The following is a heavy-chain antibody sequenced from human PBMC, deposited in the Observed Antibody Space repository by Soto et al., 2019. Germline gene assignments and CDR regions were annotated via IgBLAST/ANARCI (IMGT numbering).Heavy chain of an antibody. D-gene: IGHD3-10*01. Sequence: QVQLQESGPGLVKPSETLSLTCTVSGGSMSSYYWSWIRQPPGKGLEWIGYIYYSGGTIYNPSLKTRVGLFVDTSKNQFSLELSSVTAADTAVYYCERYGSGSAVWFEAWGQGTLVTVSS. CDR1: GGSMSSYY. J-gene: IGHJ5*02. CDR2: IYYSGGT. V-gene: IGHV4-59*01. CDR3: ERYGSGSAVWFEA.